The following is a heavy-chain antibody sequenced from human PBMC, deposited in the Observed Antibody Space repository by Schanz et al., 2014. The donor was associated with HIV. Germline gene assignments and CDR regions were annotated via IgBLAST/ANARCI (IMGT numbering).Heavy chain of an antibody. D-gene: IGHD3-16*02. V-gene: IGHV3-23*01. CDR1: GFTFSSYA. CDR3: AKMEMAIVRWYYGMDV. J-gene: IGHJ6*02. CDR2: ISGSDGNT. Sequence: EVQLLESGGGLVQPGGSLRLSCAASGFTFSSYAMSWVRQAPGKGLEWVSTISGSDGNTYYADSVKGRFTISRDNSKNTLYLEMNSLRAEDTAVYYCAKMEMAIVRWYYGMDVWGQGTTVTVSS.